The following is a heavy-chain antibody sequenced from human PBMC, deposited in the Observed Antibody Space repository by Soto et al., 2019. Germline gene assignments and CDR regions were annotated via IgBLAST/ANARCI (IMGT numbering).Heavy chain of an antibody. CDR1: GYIFTNYW. Sequence: GESLKISCKGSGYIFTNYWIAWVRQMPGKGLEWIGIIYPGDSDTKYSPSFQGQVTISADKSISTAYLQWSSLKASDTAMYYCATTLIAAAGTDYYGMDVWGQGTTVTVSS. CDR3: ATTLIAAAGTDYYGMDV. CDR2: IYPGDSDT. J-gene: IGHJ6*02. V-gene: IGHV5-51*01. D-gene: IGHD6-13*01.